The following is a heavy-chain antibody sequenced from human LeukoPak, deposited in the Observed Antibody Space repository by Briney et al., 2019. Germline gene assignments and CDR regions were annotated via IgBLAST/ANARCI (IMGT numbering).Heavy chain of an antibody. V-gene: IGHV3-23*01. CDR2: IRSSGVST. Sequence: GGSLRLSCAASGFTFNTYAISWVRQAPGKGLEWVSGIRSSGVSTYYADSVKGRFTISRDNSKNTLYLQMNSLRAEDTAVYYCAKEVRESAWYYFDHWGQGTLVTVSS. CDR1: GFTFNTYA. CDR3: AKEVRESAWYYFDH. J-gene: IGHJ4*02. D-gene: IGHD3-10*01.